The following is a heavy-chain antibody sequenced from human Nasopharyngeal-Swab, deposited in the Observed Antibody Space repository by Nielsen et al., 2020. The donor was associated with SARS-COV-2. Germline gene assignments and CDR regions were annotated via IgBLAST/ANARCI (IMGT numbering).Heavy chain of an antibody. CDR3: ARDFRPEYDAFDI. CDR2: ISAYNGNT. V-gene: IGHV1-18*04. J-gene: IGHJ3*02. CDR1: GYTFTGYY. D-gene: IGHD1-14*01. Sequence: ASVKVSCKASGYTFTGYYMHWVRQAPGQGLEWMGWISAYNGNTNYAQKLQGRVTMTTDTSTSTAYMELRSLRSDDTAVYYCARDFRPEYDAFDIWGQGTMVTVSS.